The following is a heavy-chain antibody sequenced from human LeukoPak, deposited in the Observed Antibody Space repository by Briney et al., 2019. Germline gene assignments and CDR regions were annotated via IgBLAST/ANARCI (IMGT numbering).Heavy chain of an antibody. Sequence: SETLSLTCTVSGGSISNSIYHWGWIRQPPGKGLEWIGYIYYSGSTNYNPSLKSRVTISVDTSKNQFSLKLSSVTAADTAVYYCARGDSSSSYLYYYYYYMDVWGKGTTVTVSS. CDR3: ARGDSSSSYLYYYYYYMDV. CDR1: GGSISNSIYH. D-gene: IGHD6-6*01. CDR2: IYYSGST. J-gene: IGHJ6*03. V-gene: IGHV4-61*05.